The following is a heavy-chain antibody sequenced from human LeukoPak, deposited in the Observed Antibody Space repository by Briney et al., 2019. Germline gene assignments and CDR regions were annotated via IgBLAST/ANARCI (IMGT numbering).Heavy chain of an antibody. J-gene: IGHJ4*02. Sequence: PSETLSLTCAVYGGSFSGYYWSWIRQPPGKGLEWIGEINHSGSTNYNPSLKSRVTISVDTSKNQFSLKLSSVTAADTAVYYCASLDSSYYYDSSGYYYQPGYWGQGTLVTVSS. D-gene: IGHD3-22*01. CDR2: INHSGST. CDR3: ASLDSSYYYDSSGYYYQPGY. CDR1: GGSFSGYY. V-gene: IGHV4-34*01.